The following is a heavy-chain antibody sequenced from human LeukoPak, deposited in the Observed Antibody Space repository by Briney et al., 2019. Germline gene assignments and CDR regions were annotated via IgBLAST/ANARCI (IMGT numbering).Heavy chain of an antibody. CDR2: IKSKTDGGTT. D-gene: IGHD2-15*01. CDR3: TRFYCSGGSCYDY. CDR1: GFTFSNAW. Sequence: GGSLRLSCGASGFTFSNAWMTWVRQAPGKGLEWVGRIKSKTDGGTTDYAAPVKGRFIISRDDSKNTLYLQMNSLKTEDTAVYYCTRFYCSGGSCYDYWGQGTLVTVSS. V-gene: IGHV3-15*01. J-gene: IGHJ4*02.